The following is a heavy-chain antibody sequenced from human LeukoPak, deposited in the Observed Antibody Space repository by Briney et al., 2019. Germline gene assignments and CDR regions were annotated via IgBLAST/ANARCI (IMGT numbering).Heavy chain of an antibody. Sequence: GGSLRLSCAASGFTFSRHSMNWVRQAPGRGLEWVSSISSSSSYIYYADSVKGRFTISRDNAKNSLYLQMNSLRAGDTAVYYCARGREGYSYEFDYWGQGTLVTVSS. V-gene: IGHV3-21*01. J-gene: IGHJ4*02. CDR1: GFTFSRHS. CDR3: ARGREGYSYEFDY. D-gene: IGHD5-12*01. CDR2: ISSSSSYI.